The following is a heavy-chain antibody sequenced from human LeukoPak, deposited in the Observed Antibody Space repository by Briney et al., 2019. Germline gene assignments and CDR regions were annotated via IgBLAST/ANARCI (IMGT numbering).Heavy chain of an antibody. CDR2: IYYSGST. J-gene: IGHJ5*02. CDR1: GGSISSSSYY. V-gene: IGHV4-39*01. CDR3: ARGGSSSWYDH. Sequence: KPSETLSLTCTVSGGSISSSSYYWGWIRQPPGKGLEWIGSIYYSGSTYYNPSLKSRVTISVDTSKNQFSLKLSSVTAADTAVYYCARGGSSSWYDHWGQGTLVTVSS. D-gene: IGHD6-13*01.